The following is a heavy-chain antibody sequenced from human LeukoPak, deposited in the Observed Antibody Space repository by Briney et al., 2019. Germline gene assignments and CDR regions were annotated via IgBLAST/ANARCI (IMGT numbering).Heavy chain of an antibody. CDR1: GGSISSGGYS. Sequence: TSETLSLTCAVSGGSISSGGYSWSWIRQPPGKGLEWIGYIYYSGSTYYNPSLKSRVTISVDTSKNQFSLKLSSVTAADTAVYYCAVAVAVPYYFDYWGQGTLVTVSS. CDR2: IYYSGST. J-gene: IGHJ4*02. V-gene: IGHV4-30-4*07. CDR3: AVAVAVPYYFDY. D-gene: IGHD6-19*01.